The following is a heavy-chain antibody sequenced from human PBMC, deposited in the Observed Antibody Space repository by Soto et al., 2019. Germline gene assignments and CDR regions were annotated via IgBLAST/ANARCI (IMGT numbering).Heavy chain of an antibody. J-gene: IGHJ4*02. D-gene: IGHD6-19*01. CDR1: GYTFTSYG. CDR2: ISAYNGNT. Sequence: ASVKVSCKASGYTFTSYGISWVRQAPGQGLEWMGWISAYNGNTNYAQKLQGRVTMTTDTSTSTAYMELRSLRSDDTAVYYCAIVPGQWLEFAVFDYWGQGTLVTVSS. CDR3: AIVPGQWLEFAVFDY. V-gene: IGHV1-18*01.